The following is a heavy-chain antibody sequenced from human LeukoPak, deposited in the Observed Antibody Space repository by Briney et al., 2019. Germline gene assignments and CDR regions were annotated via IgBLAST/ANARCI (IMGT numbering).Heavy chain of an antibody. J-gene: IGHJ4*02. CDR3: ARRWPHSSGYYLFDY. CDR1: GGTFSSHG. Sequence: GSSVTVSCMASGGTFSSHGLSWVRQAPGQGLEWVGGIIPIFGATNYAQKFQGRVTITTDDSTSTGYMELSSLRSEDTAVYYFARRWPHSSGYYLFDYWGQGTLVTVSS. D-gene: IGHD3-22*01. CDR2: IIPIFGAT. V-gene: IGHV1-69*05.